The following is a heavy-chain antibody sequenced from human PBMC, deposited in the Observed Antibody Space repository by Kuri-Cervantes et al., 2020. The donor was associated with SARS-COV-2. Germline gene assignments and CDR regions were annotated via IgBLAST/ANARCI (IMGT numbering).Heavy chain of an antibody. J-gene: IGHJ4*02. CDR3: AREEYYYGSGNDY. CDR1: GFTFSSYG. V-gene: IGHV3-33*01. D-gene: IGHD3-10*01. CDR2: IWYDGSNK. Sequence: GESLKISCAASGFTFSSYGMHWVRQAPGKGLEWVAVIWYDGSNKYYADSVKGRFTISRDNSKNTLYLQMNSLRAEDTAVYYCAREEYYYGSGNDYWGQGTLVTVSS.